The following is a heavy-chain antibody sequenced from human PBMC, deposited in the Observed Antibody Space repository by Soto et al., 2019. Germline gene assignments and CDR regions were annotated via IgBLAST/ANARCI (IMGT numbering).Heavy chain of an antibody. D-gene: IGHD6-19*01. J-gene: IGHJ4*02. V-gene: IGHV4-39*01. CDR3: ARLGSSGWYQGSYFDY. Sequence: QLQLQESGPGLVKPSETLSLTCIVSGGSITRNNHYWGWIRQSPGKGLEWIGSILYSGSTNYNPSLKSRVTLSVETPKNQFSLKMSSVTAPDTALYYCARLGSSGWYQGSYFDYWGQGTLVPVSS. CDR1: GGSITRNNHY. CDR2: ILYSGST.